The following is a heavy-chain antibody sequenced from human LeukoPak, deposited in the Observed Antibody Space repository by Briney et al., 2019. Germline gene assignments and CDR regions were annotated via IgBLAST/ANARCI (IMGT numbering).Heavy chain of an antibody. Sequence: VKVSCKASGYTFTSYGISWVRQAPGQGLEWMGWISAYNGNTNYAQKLQGRVTMTTDTSTSTAYMELRSLRSDDTAVFYCARESQIRYYYDRSGYYYGALDYWGQGSLVTVSS. CDR2: ISAYNGNT. V-gene: IGHV1-18*01. CDR3: ARESQIRYYYDRSGYYYGALDY. D-gene: IGHD3-22*01. CDR1: GYTFTSYG. J-gene: IGHJ4*02.